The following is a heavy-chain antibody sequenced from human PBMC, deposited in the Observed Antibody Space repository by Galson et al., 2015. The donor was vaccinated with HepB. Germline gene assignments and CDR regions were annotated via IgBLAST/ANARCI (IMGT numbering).Heavy chain of an antibody. J-gene: IGHJ2*01. CDR2: INAGNGNT. V-gene: IGHV1-3*01. D-gene: IGHD1-26*01. CDR1: GYTFTSYA. Sequence: SVKVSCKASGYTFTSYAMHWVRQAPGQRLEWMGWINAGNGNTKYSQKFQGRVTITRDTSASTAYMELSSLRSEDTAVYYCARVPLSGSYQNWYFDLWGRGTLVTVSS. CDR3: ARVPLSGSYQNWYFDL.